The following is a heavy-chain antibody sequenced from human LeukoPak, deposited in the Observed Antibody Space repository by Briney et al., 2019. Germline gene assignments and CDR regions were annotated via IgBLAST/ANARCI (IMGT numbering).Heavy chain of an antibody. CDR3: TRGGSYPFDY. J-gene: IGHJ4*02. CDR2: INGDGSST. CDR1: GFTFNNYV. D-gene: IGHD1-26*01. Sequence: QSGGSLRLSCAASGFTFNNYVMHWVRQAPGKGLVWVSRINGDGSSTSYADSVKGRFTISRDNAKNTLYLQMNSLGVEDTAIYYCTRGGSYPFDYWGQGTLVPVSS. V-gene: IGHV3-74*01.